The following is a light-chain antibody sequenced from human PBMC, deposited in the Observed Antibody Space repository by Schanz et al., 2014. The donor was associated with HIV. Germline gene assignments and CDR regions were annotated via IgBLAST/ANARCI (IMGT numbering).Light chain of an antibody. Sequence: DIQMPQSPSTLSASVGDRVTITCRASQYISSWLAWYQQKPGKAPKLLIYRASDLEIGVPSRFSGGGAGTEFTLTINSLQPDDFATYYCQQCVTYPYTFGQGTKLDIK. V-gene: IGKV1-5*03. CDR3: QQCVTYPYT. J-gene: IGKJ2*01. CDR2: RAS. CDR1: QYISSW.